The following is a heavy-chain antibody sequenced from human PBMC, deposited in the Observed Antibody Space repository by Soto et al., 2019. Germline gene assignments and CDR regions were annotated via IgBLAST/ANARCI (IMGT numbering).Heavy chain of an antibody. J-gene: IGHJ4*02. CDR3: ARGDYGSTSSDPNDY. CDR1: GFTFSDYY. D-gene: IGHD2-2*01. Sequence: GGSLRLSCAASGFTFSDYYMSWIRQAPGKGLEWVSYISSSGSTIYYADSVKGRFTISRDSAKNSLSLQMNSLRAEDTAVYYCARGDYGSTSSDPNDYWGQGTLVTVSS. V-gene: IGHV3-11*04. CDR2: ISSSGSTI.